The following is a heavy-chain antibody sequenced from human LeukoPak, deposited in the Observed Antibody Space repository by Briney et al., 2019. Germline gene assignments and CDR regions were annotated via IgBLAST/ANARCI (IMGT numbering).Heavy chain of an antibody. CDR1: GHTFTGYY. D-gene: IGHD6-13*01. CDR2: INPNSGGT. J-gene: IGHJ6*03. V-gene: IGHV1-2*02. CDR3: ARDVGIAAAGYYYYYYMDV. Sequence: ASVKVSCKASGHTFTGYYMHWVRQAPGQGLEWMGWINPNSGGTNYAQKFQGRVTMTRDTSISTAYMELSRLRSDDTAVYYCARDVGIAAAGYYYYYYMDVWGKGTTVTVS.